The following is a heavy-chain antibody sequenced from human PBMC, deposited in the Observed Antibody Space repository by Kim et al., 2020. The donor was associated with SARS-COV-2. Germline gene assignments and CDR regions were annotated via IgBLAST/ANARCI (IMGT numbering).Heavy chain of an antibody. V-gene: IGHV3-30*04. J-gene: IGHJ3*01. Sequence: GGSLRLSCAASGFTFSSYAMHWVRQAPGKGLEWVAVISYDGRNQYYTDSVRGRFIISRDNSKDTLDLQMNNLGAEDTAVYYCAGGEFGTLNAFDLWGQGTMVTVSS. CDR1: GFTFSSYA. CDR2: ISYDGRNQ. CDR3: AGGEFGTLNAFDL. D-gene: IGHD1-7*01.